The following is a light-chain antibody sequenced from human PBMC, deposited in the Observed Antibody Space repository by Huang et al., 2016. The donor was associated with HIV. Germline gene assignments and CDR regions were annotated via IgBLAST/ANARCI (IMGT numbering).Light chain of an antibody. J-gene: IGKJ1*01. Sequence: EIVMPQSPATLSVSPGERATLSCRASQSVSSNLAWYQQKPGQAPRLLIYGASTRATWIPARVSGSGSGTEFTLTISSRQSEDFAVYYCQQYNNWPPWTFGQGTKVEIK. CDR2: GAS. V-gene: IGKV3-15*01. CDR1: QSVSSN. CDR3: QQYNNWPPWT.